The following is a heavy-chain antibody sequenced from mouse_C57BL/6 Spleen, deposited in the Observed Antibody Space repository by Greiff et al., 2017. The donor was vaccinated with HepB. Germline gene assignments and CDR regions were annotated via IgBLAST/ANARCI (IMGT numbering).Heavy chain of an antibody. D-gene: IGHD1-1*01. J-gene: IGHJ1*03. CDR3: ARTGYYGSSYGYFDV. V-gene: IGHV1-26*01. Sequence: VQLQQSGPELVKPEASVKISCKASGYTFTDYYMNWVKQSHGKSLEWIGDINPNNGGTSYNQKFKGKATLTVDKSSSTAYMELRSLTSEDSAVYYCARTGYYGSSYGYFDVWGTGTTVTVSS. CDR1: GYTFTDYY. CDR2: INPNNGGT.